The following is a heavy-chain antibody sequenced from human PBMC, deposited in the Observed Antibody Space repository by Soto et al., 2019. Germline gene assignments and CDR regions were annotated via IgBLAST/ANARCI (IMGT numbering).Heavy chain of an antibody. J-gene: IGHJ4*02. CDR1: GMTFSNLR. CDR3: TTLGGEVPHRDY. CDR2: ISRDGSNT. V-gene: IGHV3-74*01. D-gene: IGHD3-16*01. Sequence: EVQLVESGGGLVQPGGSLRLSCAAPGMTFSNLRMHWVRQAPGKGLAWVSLISRDGSNTDYADSVKGRFTISRDNAKGTLYLQMNSLRVGDTAHYYFTTLGGEVPHRDYWGQGTLVIVSS.